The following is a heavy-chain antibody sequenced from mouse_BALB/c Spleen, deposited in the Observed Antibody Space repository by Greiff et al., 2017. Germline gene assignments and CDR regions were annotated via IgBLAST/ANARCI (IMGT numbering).Heavy chain of an antibody. CDR3: ARGYDYDAAY. D-gene: IGHD2-4*01. CDR2: IRNKANGYTT. V-gene: IGHV7-3*02. CDR1: GFTFTDYY. Sequence: EVQLVESGGGLVQPGGSLRLSCATSGFTFTDYYMSWVRQPPGKALEWLGFIRNKANGYTTEYSASVKGRFTISRDNSQSILYLQMNTLRAEDSATYYCARGYDYDAAYWGQGTLVTVSA. J-gene: IGHJ3*01.